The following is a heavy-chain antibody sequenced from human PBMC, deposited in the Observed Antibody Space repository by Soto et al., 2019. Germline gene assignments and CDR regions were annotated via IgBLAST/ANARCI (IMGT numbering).Heavy chain of an antibody. J-gene: IGHJ6*02. CDR2: IWYDGNTK. CDR1: GFTFSTYG. V-gene: IGHV3-33*01. D-gene: IGHD6-19*01. CDR3: ARPLVAPVAGPYYYGMDV. Sequence: GGSLRLSXAASGFTFSTYGFNWVRQAPGKGLEWVAVIWYDGNTKYYADSVKGRFTISRDNSKNTLYLQMNSLTAEDTAVYYCARPLVAPVAGPYYYGMDVWGQGTTVTVSS.